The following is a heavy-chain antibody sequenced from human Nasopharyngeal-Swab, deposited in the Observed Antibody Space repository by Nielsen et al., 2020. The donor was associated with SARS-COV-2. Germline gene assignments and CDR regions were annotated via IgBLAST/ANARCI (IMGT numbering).Heavy chain of an antibody. J-gene: IGHJ3*02. D-gene: IGHD3-22*01. V-gene: IGHV4-4*07. CDR1: GGSISSYY. CDR2: IYTSGST. CDR3: ARDSPDSSGYYLDAFDI. Sequence: SDTLSLTCTVSGGSISSYYWSWIRQPAGKGLEWIGRIYTSGSTNYNPSLKSRVTMSVDTSKNQFSLKLSSVTAADTAVYYCARDSPDSSGYYLDAFDIWGQGTMVTVSS.